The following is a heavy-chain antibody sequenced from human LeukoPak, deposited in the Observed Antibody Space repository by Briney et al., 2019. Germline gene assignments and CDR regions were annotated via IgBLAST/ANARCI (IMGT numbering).Heavy chain of an antibody. V-gene: IGHV4-39*02. CDR1: GGSISSSGYY. CDR2: MFYTGST. CDR3: ARRSSAWNAFDI. D-gene: IGHD6-19*01. Sequence: PSETLSLTCTVSGGSISSSGYYWGWIRQPPGKGLEWIGSMFYTGSTYYGPSLKSRVTLSADMSQNHFSLKVTSVTAADTAVCYCARRSSAWNAFDIWGRGTMVTVSS. J-gene: IGHJ3*02.